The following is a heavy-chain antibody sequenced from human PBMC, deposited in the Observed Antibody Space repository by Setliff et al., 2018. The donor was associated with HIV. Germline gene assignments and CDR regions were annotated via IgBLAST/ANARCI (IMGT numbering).Heavy chain of an antibody. D-gene: IGHD1-7*01. J-gene: IGHJ6*03. CDR3: ARDRYTWNYGKNYMDV. Sequence: SETLSLTCAVYGGAFSGYYWSWIRKPPGKGLEWIGEINHSGSTNYNPSLKSRVTISVDTSKNQFSLKLSSVTAADTAVYYCARDRYTWNYGKNYMDVWGKGTTVTVSS. CDR2: INHSGST. CDR1: GGAFSGYY. V-gene: IGHV4-34*01.